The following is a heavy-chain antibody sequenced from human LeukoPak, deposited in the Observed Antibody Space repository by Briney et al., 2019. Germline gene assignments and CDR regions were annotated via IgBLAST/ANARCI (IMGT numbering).Heavy chain of an antibody. J-gene: IGHJ4*02. CDR3: ARLRDYGSSGY. V-gene: IGHV4-59*01. Sequence: SETLSLTCTVSGGSISNYYWSWIRQPPGKGLEWIAYIYYSGSTNYNPSLKSRVTISVDTSKNQFSLKLSSVTAADTAVYYCARLRDYGSSGYWGQGTLVTVSS. CDR2: IYYSGST. CDR1: GGSISNYY. D-gene: IGHD4-17*01.